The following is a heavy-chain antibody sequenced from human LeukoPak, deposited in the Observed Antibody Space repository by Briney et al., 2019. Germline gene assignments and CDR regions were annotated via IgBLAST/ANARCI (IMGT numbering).Heavy chain of an antibody. V-gene: IGHV4-59*08. D-gene: IGHD3-22*01. Sequence: SETLSLTCTVSGGSISSYYWSWIRQPPGKGLEWIGYIYYSGSTNYNPSLKSRVTISVDTSKNQFSLRLRFVTAADTAVYYCARGGTYYYDNSGDEYWGQGTLVTVSS. CDR3: ARGGTYYYDNSGDEY. CDR1: GGSISSYY. J-gene: IGHJ4*02. CDR2: IYYSGST.